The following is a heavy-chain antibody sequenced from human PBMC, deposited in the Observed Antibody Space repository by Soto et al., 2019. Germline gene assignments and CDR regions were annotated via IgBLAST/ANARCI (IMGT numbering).Heavy chain of an antibody. Sequence: GGSLRLSCAASGFTFSSYAMSWVRQAPGKGLELVSAISGSGGSTYYADSVKGRFTISRDNSKNTLYLQMNSLRAEDTAVYYCARADYGDSVFDYWGQGTLVTSPQ. D-gene: IGHD4-17*01. J-gene: IGHJ4*02. CDR3: ARADYGDSVFDY. V-gene: IGHV3-23*01. CDR2: ISGSGGST. CDR1: GFTFSSYA.